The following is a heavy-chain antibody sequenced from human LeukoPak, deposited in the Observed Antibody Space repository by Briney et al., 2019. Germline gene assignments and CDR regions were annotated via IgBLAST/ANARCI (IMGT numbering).Heavy chain of an antibody. CDR2: IIPIFGTA. J-gene: IGHJ4*02. V-gene: IGHV1-69*13. CDR1: GGTFSSYA. CDR3: ARAAPLLRYFDG. D-gene: IGHD3-9*01. Sequence: SVKVSCKASGGTFSSYAISWVRQAPGQGLEWMGGIIPIFGTANYAQKFQGRVTITADESTSTAYMELSSLRSEDTAVYYCARAAPLLRYFDGWGQGTLVTVSS.